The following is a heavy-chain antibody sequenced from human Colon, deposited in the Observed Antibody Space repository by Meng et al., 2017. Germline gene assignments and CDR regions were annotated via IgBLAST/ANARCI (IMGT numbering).Heavy chain of an antibody. D-gene: IGHD4/OR15-4a*01. CDR1: GFTVSSSY. Sequence: EVQVGESGGGLVQPGGYLRLSCAASGFTVSSSYISWVRQAPGKGLEWVSVIYSAVSTFYSRSVEGRFTISRDNSKNTVYLQMNSLTAEDTAVYYCAREDYGWNYWGQGTLVTVSS. J-gene: IGHJ4*02. CDR3: AREDYGWNY. V-gene: IGHV3-66*02. CDR2: IYSAVST.